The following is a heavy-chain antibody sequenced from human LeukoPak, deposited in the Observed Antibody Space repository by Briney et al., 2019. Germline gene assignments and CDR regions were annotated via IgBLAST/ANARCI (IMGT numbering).Heavy chain of an antibody. CDR2: IYPGDSDT. V-gene: IGHV5-51*01. CDR1: GYSLTSYW. D-gene: IGHD3-10*01. Sequence: GESLKISCKGSGYSLTSYWIGWVRQMPGKGLEWMGIIYPGDSDTRYSPSFQGQVTISADKSISTAYLQWSSLKASDTAMYYCARLDGSGSYYTNWFDLWGQGTLVTVSS. J-gene: IGHJ5*02. CDR3: ARLDGSGSYYTNWFDL.